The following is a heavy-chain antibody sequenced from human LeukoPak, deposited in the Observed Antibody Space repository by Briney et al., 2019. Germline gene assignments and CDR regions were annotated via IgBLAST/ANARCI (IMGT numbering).Heavy chain of an antibody. D-gene: IGHD5-12*01. V-gene: IGHV1-2*02. J-gene: IGHJ4*02. CDR1: GYTFTGYY. CDR2: INPNSGGT. CDR3: ARSFRYSGYDHTGY. Sequence: ASVKVSCKASGYTFTGYYMHWVRQAPGQGLEWMGWINPNSGGTNYAQKFQGRVTMTRDTSISTAYMELSRLRSGDTAVYYCARSFRYSGYDHTGYWGQGTLVTVSS.